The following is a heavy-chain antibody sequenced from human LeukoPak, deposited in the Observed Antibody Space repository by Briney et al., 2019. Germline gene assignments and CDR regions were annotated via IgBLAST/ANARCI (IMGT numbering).Heavy chain of an antibody. CDR2: IYTSGST. J-gene: IGHJ6*03. D-gene: IGHD1-7*01. Sequence: NPSDTLSLTCTVSVGPISSYYWSWIRQPAGKGLEWIRRIYTSGSTNYNYSLESRVTISVDKSKNQCSLKLSSVTAADTAVYYCARGHMELRNYYYYYMDVWGKGTTVTVSS. V-gene: IGHV4-4*07. CDR1: VGPISSYY. CDR3: ARGHMELRNYYYYYMDV.